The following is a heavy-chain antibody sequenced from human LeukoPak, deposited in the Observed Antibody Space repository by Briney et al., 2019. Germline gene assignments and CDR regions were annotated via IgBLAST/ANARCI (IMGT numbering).Heavy chain of an antibody. V-gene: IGHV1-69*02. D-gene: IGHD5-18*01. CDR3: ARAARGYSYVMGDYFDY. CDR1: GGTFSSYT. CDR2: IIPILGIA. Sequence: SVKVSCKASGGTFSSYTIGWVRQAPGQGLEWMGRIIPILGIANYAQKFQGRVTITADKSTSTAYMELSSLRSEDTAVYYCARAARGYSYVMGDYFDYWGQGTLVTVSS. J-gene: IGHJ4*02.